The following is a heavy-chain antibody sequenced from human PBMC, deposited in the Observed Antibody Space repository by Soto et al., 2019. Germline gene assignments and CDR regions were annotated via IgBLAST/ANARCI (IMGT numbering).Heavy chain of an antibody. CDR3: SRGDFAIP. CDR1: GFIFSDQY. V-gene: IGHV3-72*01. D-gene: IGHD2-21*02. Sequence: GSLRLSCAASGFIFSDQYMDWVRQAPGKGLEWVGRIRNKARSYTTDYAASVKGRFTISRDDSKNSLYLQMNSLKTEDTAVYYCSRGDFAIPWGQGTLVTVSS. CDR2: IRNKARSYTT. J-gene: IGHJ5*02.